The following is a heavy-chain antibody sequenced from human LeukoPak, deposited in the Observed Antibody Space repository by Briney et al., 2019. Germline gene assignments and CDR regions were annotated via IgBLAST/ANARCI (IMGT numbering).Heavy chain of an antibody. Sequence: GGSLRLSCAASGFASSSYWMLWVRQAPGKGLVWVSRISGDGTTTTYADSVKGRFTISRDNAKNILYLQMNSLRAEDTAIYYCARSQFDYWGQGILVTVSS. CDR3: ARSQFDY. J-gene: IGHJ4*02. V-gene: IGHV3-74*01. CDR2: ISGDGTTT. CDR1: GFASSSYW.